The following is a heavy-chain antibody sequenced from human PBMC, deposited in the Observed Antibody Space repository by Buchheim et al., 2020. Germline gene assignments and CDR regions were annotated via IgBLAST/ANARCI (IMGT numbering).Heavy chain of an antibody. J-gene: IGHJ6*02. CDR3: ARRDSSRGMDV. Sequence: VQLVESGGGVVQPGRSLRLSCAASGFSFSSYGMHWVRQAPGKGLEWVAIIWYDGSNQYYADSVKGRFIISRDNAKNSLYLQMNSLRDEDTAVYYCARRDSSRGMDVWGQGTT. CDR1: GFSFSSYG. CDR2: IWYDGSNQ. D-gene: IGHD3-22*01. V-gene: IGHV3-33*01.